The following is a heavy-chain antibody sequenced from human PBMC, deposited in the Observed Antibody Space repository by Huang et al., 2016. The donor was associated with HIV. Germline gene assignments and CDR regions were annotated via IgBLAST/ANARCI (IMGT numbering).Heavy chain of an antibody. CDR3: ARDFRKGHYYDSNGKRRLLYYYYMDV. CDR2: SNTHNGYT. Sequence: QVHLVQSGAEVKKPGASVKVSCKASGYTFTTYGLSWVRKAPGQGLEWMGGSNTHNGYTNYTQKFQGRVTMTAETSTSTAYMEVRSLRSDDTAVYYCARDFRKGHYYDSNGKRRLLYYYYMDVWGKGTTVIVSS. D-gene: IGHD3-22*01. V-gene: IGHV1-18*01. CDR1: GYTFTTYG. J-gene: IGHJ6*03.